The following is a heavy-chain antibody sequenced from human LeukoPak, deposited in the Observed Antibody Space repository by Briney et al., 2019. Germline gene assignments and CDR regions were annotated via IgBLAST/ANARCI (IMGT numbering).Heavy chain of an antibody. CDR3: GGQSSDY. CDR1: GFTFSNYA. V-gene: IGHV3-23*01. J-gene: IGHJ4*02. CDR2: ISSDDDNT. Sequence: GGSLRLSCAASGFTFSNYATSWVRQAPGKGLDWVSTISSDDDNTFYAESVRGRFTISRDKSKNTLYLQMNTLRPEDTAVYYCGGQSSDYWGQGILVTVSS. D-gene: IGHD2-2*01.